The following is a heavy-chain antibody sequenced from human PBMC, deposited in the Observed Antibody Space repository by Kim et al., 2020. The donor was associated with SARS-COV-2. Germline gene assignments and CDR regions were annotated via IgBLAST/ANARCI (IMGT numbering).Heavy chain of an antibody. V-gene: IGHV1-46*01. CDR1: GYTFTSYY. Sequence: ASVKVSCKASGYTFTSYYMHWVRQAPGQGLEWMGIINPSGGSTTYAQKFQGRVTMTRDTSTSTVYMELSSLRSEDTAVYYCARAGDADLYIAAAGTFTDYYGMDVWGQGTTVTVSS. D-gene: IGHD6-13*01. CDR3: ARAGDADLYIAAAGTFTDYYGMDV. J-gene: IGHJ6*02. CDR2: INPSGGST.